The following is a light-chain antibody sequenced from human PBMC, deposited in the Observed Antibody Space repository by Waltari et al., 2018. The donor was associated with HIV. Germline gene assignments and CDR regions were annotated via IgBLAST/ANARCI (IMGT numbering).Light chain of an antibody. J-gene: IGLJ2*01. CDR1: RRDGGGYNC. CDR3: SSYTGTSTHVV. Sequence: SALTKPASASGSPGQPIPISCTGPRRDGGGYNCVSWYQKHADSAPKHLIYEVSNRPSGVSTRFSGSKSGNTASLTISGLQAEDEAYYYCSSYTGTSTHVVFGGGTKLTVL. CDR2: EVS. V-gene: IGLV2-14*01.